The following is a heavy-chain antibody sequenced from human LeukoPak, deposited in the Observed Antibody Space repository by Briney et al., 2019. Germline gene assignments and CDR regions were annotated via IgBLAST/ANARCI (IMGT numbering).Heavy chain of an antibody. CDR1: GFTFSSYG. CDR3: ARSERSSWYGPFDY. V-gene: IGHV3-30*02. D-gene: IGHD6-13*01. J-gene: IGHJ4*02. Sequence: GGSLRLSCAASGFTFSSYGMHWVRQAPGKGLEWVAFIRYDGSNKYYADSVKGRFTISRDNSKKTLYLQMNSLRAEDTAVFYCARSERSSWYGPFDYWGQGTLVTVSP. CDR2: IRYDGSNK.